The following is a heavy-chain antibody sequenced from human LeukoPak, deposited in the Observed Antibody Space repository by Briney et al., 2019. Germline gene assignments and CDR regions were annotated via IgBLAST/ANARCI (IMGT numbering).Heavy chain of an antibody. Sequence: GGSLRLSCTASGFTFSSYAMNWVRQAPEKGLERVSGIGAGGTFTYYADSVKGRFTISRDNSRNTLYLQMNSLKTEDTAVCYCTTDRYNSSGYYYGGAFDIWGQGTMVTVSS. D-gene: IGHD3-22*01. CDR2: IGAGGTFT. V-gene: IGHV3-23*01. J-gene: IGHJ3*02. CDR1: GFTFSSYA. CDR3: TTDRYNSSGYYYGGAFDI.